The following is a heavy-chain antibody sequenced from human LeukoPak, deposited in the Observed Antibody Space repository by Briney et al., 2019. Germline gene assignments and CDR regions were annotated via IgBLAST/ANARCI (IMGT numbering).Heavy chain of an antibody. CDR3: AKAPSSSGSYYGVDY. CDR1: GFTFSSYA. D-gene: IGHD1-26*01. CDR2: ISGSGGST. Sequence: GGSLRLSCAASGFTFSSYAMSWVRQAPGKGLEWVSTISGSGGSTYYADSVKGRFTISRDNSKSTLYLQMDSLRAEDTAVYYCAKAPSSSGSYYGVDYWGQGTLVTVSS. J-gene: IGHJ4*02. V-gene: IGHV3-23*01.